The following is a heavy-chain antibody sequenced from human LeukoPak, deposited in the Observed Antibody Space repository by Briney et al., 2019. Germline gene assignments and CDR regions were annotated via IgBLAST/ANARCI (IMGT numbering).Heavy chain of an antibody. CDR1: GGSFSGYY. Sequence: SETLSLTCAVYGGSFSGYYWSWIRQPPGKGLEWVGEINHSGSTNYNPSLRSRVTISVDTSRSQFSLKLSSVTAADTAVYYSAREGETHRPNMVRGVQNWFDPWGQGTLVTVSS. CDR3: AREGETHRPNMVRGVQNWFDP. V-gene: IGHV4-34*01. CDR2: INHSGST. J-gene: IGHJ5*02. D-gene: IGHD3-10*01.